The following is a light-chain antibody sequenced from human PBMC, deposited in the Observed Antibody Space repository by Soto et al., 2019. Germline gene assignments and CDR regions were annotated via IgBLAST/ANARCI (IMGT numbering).Light chain of an antibody. V-gene: IGLV1-44*01. CDR1: ISNIGSNS. Sequence: QSVLTQPPSASGTPGQRFTISCSGSISNIGSNSVNWYQQLPGTAPKLLIYYDSQRTSGVPDRFSGSKSGTSASLAISGLQSEDEADYFCAVCDNSLNGFYVFGTGTKVTVL. CDR2: YDS. J-gene: IGLJ1*01. CDR3: AVCDNSLNGFYV.